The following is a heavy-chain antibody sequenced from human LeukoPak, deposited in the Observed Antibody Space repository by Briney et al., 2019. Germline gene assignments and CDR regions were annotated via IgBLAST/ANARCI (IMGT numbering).Heavy chain of an antibody. CDR3: ARESRGQQLTFVY. V-gene: IGHV3-30-3*01. CDR1: GFTFSSYA. Sequence: GGSLRLSCAASGFTFSSYAMHWVRQAPGKGLEWVAVISYDGSNKYYADSVKGRFTISRDNSKNTLYLQMNSLRAEDTAVYYCARESRGQQLTFVYWGQGTLVTVSS. D-gene: IGHD6-13*01. J-gene: IGHJ4*02. CDR2: ISYDGSNK.